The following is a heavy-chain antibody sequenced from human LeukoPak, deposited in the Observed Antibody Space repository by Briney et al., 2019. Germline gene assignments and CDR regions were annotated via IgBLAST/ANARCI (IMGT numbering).Heavy chain of an antibody. CDR1: GFTFNTYS. CDR3: ARDRDYYDSSSEMNAFDM. D-gene: IGHD3-22*01. J-gene: IGHJ3*02. Sequence: GGSLRLSCAASGFTFNTYSMNWVRQAPGKGLEWVSTISSTSSYIYYADSVKGRFTISRDNAKNSLYLQMSSLRAADTAVYYCARDRDYYDSSSEMNAFDMWGQGTMVTVSS. V-gene: IGHV3-21*01. CDR2: ISSTSSYI.